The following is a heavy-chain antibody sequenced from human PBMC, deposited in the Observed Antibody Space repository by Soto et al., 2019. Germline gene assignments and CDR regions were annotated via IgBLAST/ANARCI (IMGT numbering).Heavy chain of an antibody. D-gene: IGHD3-10*01. Sequence: ASVKVSCKASGGTFSSYAISWVRQAPGQGLEWMGGTIPIFGTANYAQKFQGRVTITADESTSTAYMELSSLRSEETAVYYCARRGVCTNGVCYSSHSREYYYGSGSWVHGMDVWGQGTTVTVSS. CDR1: GGTFSSYA. CDR3: ARRGVCTNGVCYSSHSREYYYGSGSWVHGMDV. J-gene: IGHJ6*02. V-gene: IGHV1-69*13. CDR2: TIPIFGTA.